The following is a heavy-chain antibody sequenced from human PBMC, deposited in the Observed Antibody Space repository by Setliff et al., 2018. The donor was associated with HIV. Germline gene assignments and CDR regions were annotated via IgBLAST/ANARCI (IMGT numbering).Heavy chain of an antibody. D-gene: IGHD3-3*01. CDR3: VKDIFRRRLLFVAFDV. CDR2: IIPLFGTT. Sequence: SVKVSCKASGYTFTSYGISWVRQAPGQGLEWVGGIIPLFGTTNYAQKFQGRVTITADESTNTAHMEMNSLRRDDTALYYCVKDIFRRRLLFVAFDVWGQGTKVTVSS. J-gene: IGHJ3*01. V-gene: IGHV1-69*13. CDR1: GYTFTSYG.